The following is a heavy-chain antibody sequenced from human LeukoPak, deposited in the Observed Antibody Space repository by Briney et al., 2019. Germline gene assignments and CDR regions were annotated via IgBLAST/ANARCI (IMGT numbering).Heavy chain of an antibody. J-gene: IGHJ5*02. CDR2: IIPIFGTA. D-gene: IGHD4-11*01. Sequence: SVKVSCKASGGTFSSYAISWVRQAPGQGLEWMGGIIPIFGTANYAQKFQGRVTITADESTSTAYMELSSLRSEDTATYYCARRIWQLQRANWFDPWGQGTLVTVSS. CDR1: GGTFSSYA. V-gene: IGHV1-69*01. CDR3: ARRIWQLQRANWFDP.